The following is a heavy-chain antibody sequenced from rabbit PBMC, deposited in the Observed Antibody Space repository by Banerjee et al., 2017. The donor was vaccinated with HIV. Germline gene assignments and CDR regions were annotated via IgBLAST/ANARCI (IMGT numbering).Heavy chain of an antibody. CDR2: IYAGSSAGT. Sequence: QSLEESGGDLVKPGASLTLTCKASGFDFSSYYMSWVRQAPGKGLEWIACIYAGSSAGTYYASWAKGRFTISKTSSTTVTLQLTSLTAADTATYFCARELVVVLMGLGYYGMDLWGQGTLVTVS. J-gene: IGHJ6*01. V-gene: IGHV1S40*01. D-gene: IGHD8-1*01. CDR1: GFDFSSYY. CDR3: ARELVVVLMGLGYYGMDL.